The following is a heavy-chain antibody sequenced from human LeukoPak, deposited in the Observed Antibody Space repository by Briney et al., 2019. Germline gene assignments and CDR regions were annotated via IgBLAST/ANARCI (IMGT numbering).Heavy chain of an antibody. V-gene: IGHV4-39*07. CDR3: ARGNYDVLTSFYFHFDY. D-gene: IGHD3-9*01. CDR1: GGSISSSNYY. CDR2: MYYSGSTY. J-gene: IGHJ4*02. Sequence: SETLSLTCTVSGGSISSSNYYWDWIRQPPGKGLEWIGTMYYSGSTYYYNPSLKSRVTISVDTSENQFSLKLSSVTAADTAVYYCARGNYDVLTSFYFHFDYWGQGTLVTVSS.